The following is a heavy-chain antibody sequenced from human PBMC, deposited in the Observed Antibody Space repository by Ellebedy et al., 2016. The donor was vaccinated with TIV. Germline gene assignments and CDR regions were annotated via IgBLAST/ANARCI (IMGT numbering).Heavy chain of an antibody. CDR3: ARESGHRKGFDAYWHFDL. CDR1: GVTMSHYY. J-gene: IGHJ2*01. D-gene: IGHD3-10*01. CDR2: IYTSGST. Sequence: MPGGSLRLSCAVSGVTMSHYYWTWIRQPAGKGLEWLGHIYTSGSTQSNPSHNSRVTMSVDTSKNQFALSLTSVTAADTAVYYCARESGHRKGFDAYWHFDLWGRGTLVIVSA. V-gene: IGHV4-4*07.